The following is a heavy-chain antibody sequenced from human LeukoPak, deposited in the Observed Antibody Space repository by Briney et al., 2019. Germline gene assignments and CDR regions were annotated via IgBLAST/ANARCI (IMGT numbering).Heavy chain of an antibody. CDR3: ARREGASYYFDY. V-gene: IGHV1-69*13. CDR1: GGTFSSYA. J-gene: IGHJ4*02. CDR2: IIPIFGTA. D-gene: IGHD1-26*01. Sequence: SVKVSCKASGGTFSSYAISWVRQAPGQGLEWMGGIIPIFGTANYAQKFQGRVTITADESTSTAYMELSNLRSEDTAVYYCARREGASYYFDYWGQGTLVTVSS.